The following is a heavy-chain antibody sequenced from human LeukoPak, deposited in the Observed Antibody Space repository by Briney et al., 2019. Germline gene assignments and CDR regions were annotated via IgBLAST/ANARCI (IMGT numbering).Heavy chain of an antibody. J-gene: IGHJ4*02. CDR1: GFTFSSYS. D-gene: IGHD3-10*01. V-gene: IGHV3-21*01. Sequence: GGSLRLSCAASGFTFSSYSMNWVRQAPGKGLEWVSSISSSSSYIYYADSVKGRFTISRDNAKNSLYLQMNSLRAEDTAVYYCARRFRGYYYCSGSYDPHEHYFDYWGQGTLVTVSS. CDR2: ISSSSSYI. CDR3: ARRFRGYYYCSGSYDPHEHYFDY.